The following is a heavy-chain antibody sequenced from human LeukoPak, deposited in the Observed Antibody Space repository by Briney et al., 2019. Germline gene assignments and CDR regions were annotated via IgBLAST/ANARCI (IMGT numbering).Heavy chain of an antibody. Sequence: PGGSLRLSCAASGFTLSSYTMSWVRQAPGKGLEWVSTITTSDGNTHYADSVKGRFTVSRDNSKNTLFLQMNSLRAEDTAVYYCAKDGGLWVSAHWGDSWGRGTLVTVSS. CDR2: ITTSDGNT. CDR3: AKDGGLWVSAHWGDS. CDR1: GFTLSSYT. V-gene: IGHV3-23*01. J-gene: IGHJ4*02. D-gene: IGHD7-27*01.